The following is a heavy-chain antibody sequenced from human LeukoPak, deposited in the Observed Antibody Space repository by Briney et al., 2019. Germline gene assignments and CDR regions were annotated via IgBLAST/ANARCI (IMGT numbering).Heavy chain of an antibody. J-gene: IGHJ6*02. CDR3: ARSDSSPAGMDV. CDR1: GASISSGGYF. Sequence: SQTLSLTCTVSGASISSGGYFWSWIRQPPGTGLEWIGYIYNSGSTSHSPSLKSRVTISVDTSKNQFSLKLSSVTAVDTAVYYCARSDSSPAGMDVWGQGTTVTVSS. D-gene: IGHD6-13*01. V-gene: IGHV4-61*08. CDR2: IYNSGST.